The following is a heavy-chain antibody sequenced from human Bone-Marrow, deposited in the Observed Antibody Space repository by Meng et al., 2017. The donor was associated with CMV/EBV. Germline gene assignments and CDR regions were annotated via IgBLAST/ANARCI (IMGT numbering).Heavy chain of an antibody. V-gene: IGHV1-2*02. CDR3: ARLGYCGSTSCIDY. CDR1: GYTFTGYY. J-gene: IGHJ4*02. D-gene: IGHD2-2*01. CDR2: INPNSGGT. Sequence: ASVKVSCKASGYTFTGYYMHWVRQAPGQGLEWMGWINPNSGGTNYAQKFQGRVTMTRDTSISTAYMELSRLRSDVTAGYYCARLGYCGSTSCIDYWAQGTLVTVSS.